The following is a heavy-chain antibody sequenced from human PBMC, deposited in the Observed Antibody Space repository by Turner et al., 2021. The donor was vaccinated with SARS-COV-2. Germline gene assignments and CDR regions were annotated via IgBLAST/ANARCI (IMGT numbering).Heavy chain of an antibody. Sequence: QVQLVVSGGGVVQPGRSLRLSCSASGFTFRRYGMHLVRQGPGKGVEMVAVIRYDGSNEYYAGSVKGRFTNSRDNSKITLYLQMNRLRAEDTAVYYWAKAGFGYSSGWGYFDYWGQGTLVTVSS. V-gene: IGHV3-33*06. J-gene: IGHJ4*02. CDR3: AKAGFGYSSGWGYFDY. CDR2: IRYDGSNE. D-gene: IGHD6-19*01. CDR1: GFTFRRYG.